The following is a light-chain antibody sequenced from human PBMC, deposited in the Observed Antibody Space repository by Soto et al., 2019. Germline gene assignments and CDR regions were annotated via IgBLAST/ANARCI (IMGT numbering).Light chain of an antibody. CDR1: QSVSNNF. J-gene: IGKJ2*01. Sequence: EIVLTQSPGTLSLSPGERATLSCRASQSVSNNFLAWYQQKPGQAPRLLIYGASSRATSIPDRFSGSGSGTDFTLTISRLEPEDFAVYYCQQYGLSPLTFGQGTKLEIK. CDR3: QQYGLSPLT. CDR2: GAS. V-gene: IGKV3-20*01.